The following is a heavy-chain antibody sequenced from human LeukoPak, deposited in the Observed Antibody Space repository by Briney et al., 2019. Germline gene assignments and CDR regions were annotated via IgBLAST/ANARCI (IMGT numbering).Heavy chain of an antibody. J-gene: IGHJ3*02. Sequence: TSETLSLTCTVSGGSSSNYYWSWIRQPAGKGLEWIGRIYSSGSTNYNPSLKSRVTMSVDTSKNQFSLRLSSVTAADTAVYYCARDYYYGSSGSLNDAFDIWGQGTMVTVSS. CDR2: IYSSGST. V-gene: IGHV4-4*07. CDR3: ARDYYYGSSGSLNDAFDI. D-gene: IGHD3-22*01. CDR1: GGSSSNYY.